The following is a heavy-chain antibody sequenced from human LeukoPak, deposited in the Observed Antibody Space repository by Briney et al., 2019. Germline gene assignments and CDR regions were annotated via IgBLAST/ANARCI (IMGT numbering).Heavy chain of an antibody. CDR3: ANFRLDCDSSGYSKWFDP. J-gene: IGHJ5*02. Sequence: PGGSLRLSCAASGFMFSSYAMSWVRQAPGKGLEWVSGISGSGGSTYYADSVKGRFTISRDNSKNTLYLQMNSLRAEDTAVYYCANFRLDCDSSGYSKWFDPWGQGTLVTVSS. V-gene: IGHV3-23*01. CDR1: GFMFSSYA. CDR2: ISGSGGST. D-gene: IGHD3-22*01.